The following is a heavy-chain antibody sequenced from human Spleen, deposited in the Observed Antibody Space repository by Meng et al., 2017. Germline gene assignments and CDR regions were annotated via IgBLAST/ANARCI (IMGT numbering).Heavy chain of an antibody. CDR2: IKSNPDGGTI. V-gene: IGHV3-15*01. Sequence: GGSLRLSCAASGFYFPNAYMSWARQAPGKGLEWVGRIKSNPDGGTIDYAAAVKGRFTISRDDSKNMVYLQMNSLKTEDTAVYYCTVSHYYDSSGYYRFQHWGQGTLVTVSS. D-gene: IGHD3-22*01. CDR3: TVSHYYDSSGYYRFQH. J-gene: IGHJ1*01. CDR1: GFYFPNAY.